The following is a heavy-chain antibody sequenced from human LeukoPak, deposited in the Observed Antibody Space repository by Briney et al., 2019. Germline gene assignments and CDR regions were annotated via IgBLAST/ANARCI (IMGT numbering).Heavy chain of an antibody. CDR2: VSAYNGNT. D-gene: IGHD6-6*01. CDR1: GYTFTSYG. V-gene: IGHV1-18*01. Sequence: ASVKVSCKASGYTFTSYGISRVPQAPGQGLEWMGWVSAYNGNTNYAQKLQGRVTMTTDTSTSTAYMELRSLRSDDTAVYYCARSIAARPWGGDYWGQGTLVTVSS. J-gene: IGHJ4*02. CDR3: ARSIAARPWGGDY.